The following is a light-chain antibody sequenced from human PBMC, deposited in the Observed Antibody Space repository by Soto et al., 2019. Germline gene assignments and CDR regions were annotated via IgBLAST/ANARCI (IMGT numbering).Light chain of an antibody. Sequence: QSALTQPASVSGSPGQSITISCTGTNNLVSWYQQHPGKAPKVVLYEGTKRPSGVSNRFSGSNSGSTASLTISGLQAEDEADYYCSSYTSTSTLVFGTGTKVTVL. J-gene: IGLJ1*01. CDR2: EGT. CDR3: SSYTSTSTLV. CDR1: NNL. V-gene: IGLV2-14*02.